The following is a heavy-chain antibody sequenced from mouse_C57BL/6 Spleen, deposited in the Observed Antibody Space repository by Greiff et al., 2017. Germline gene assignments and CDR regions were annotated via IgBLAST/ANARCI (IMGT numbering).Heavy chain of an antibody. J-gene: IGHJ4*01. CDR3: ARPDGYYDYAMDY. CDR2: ISSGSSTI. V-gene: IGHV5-17*01. CDR1: GFTFSDYG. Sequence: EVNVVESGGGLVKPGGSLKLSCAASGFTFSDYGMHWVRQAPEKGLEWVAYISSGSSTIYYADTVKGRFTISRDNAKNTLFLQMTSLRSEDTAMYYCARPDGYYDYAMDYWGQGTSVTVSS. D-gene: IGHD2-3*01.